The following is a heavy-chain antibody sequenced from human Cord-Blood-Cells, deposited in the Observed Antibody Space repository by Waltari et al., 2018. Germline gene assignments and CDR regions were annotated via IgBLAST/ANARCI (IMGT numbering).Heavy chain of an antibody. CDR1: GGSISSYY. CDR2: IYYSGST. D-gene: IGHD1-26*01. V-gene: IGHV4-59*01. Sequence: QVQLQESGPGLVKPSETLSLTCTVSGGSISSYYWSWIRQPPGKGLEWIGYIYYSGSTNYNPSPKSRVTISVDTSKNQFSLKLSSVTAADTAVYYCARDFQRYGIVGATGAFDIWGQGTMVTVSS. CDR3: ARDFQRYGIVGATGAFDI. J-gene: IGHJ3*02.